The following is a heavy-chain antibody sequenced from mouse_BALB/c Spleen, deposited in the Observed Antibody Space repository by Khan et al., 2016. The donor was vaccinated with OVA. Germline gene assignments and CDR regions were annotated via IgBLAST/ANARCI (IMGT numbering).Heavy chain of an antibody. CDR2: ISYNGNT. CDR3: ARVRDFYYGTSYYAMEY. J-gene: IGHJ4*01. V-gene: IGHV3-6*02. Sequence: VQLKESGPGLVKPSQSLSLTCSVTGYSITSGYYWNWIRQFPGNKLEWMGYISYNGNTNYNPFLNNRISITRETSKNQFFLKLNSVTTEDTATYDCARVRDFYYGTSYYAMEYWGQGTSVTVSS. CDR1: GYSITSGYY. D-gene: IGHD1-1*01.